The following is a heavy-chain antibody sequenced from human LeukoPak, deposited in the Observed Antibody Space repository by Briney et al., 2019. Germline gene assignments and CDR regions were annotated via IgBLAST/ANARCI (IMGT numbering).Heavy chain of an antibody. V-gene: IGHV4-4*07. Sequence: SETLSLTCTVSGGSTSNYFCTWIRQSAGKGLEWIGRIHTSGNTNYNPSLKRRVSMSVDTSNNQFSLKLSSVIAADTAVYYCARDPEGHSKYFDYWGQGALVTVSS. D-gene: IGHD1-14*01. J-gene: IGHJ4*02. CDR1: GGSTSNYF. CDR2: IHTSGNT. CDR3: ARDPEGHSKYFDY.